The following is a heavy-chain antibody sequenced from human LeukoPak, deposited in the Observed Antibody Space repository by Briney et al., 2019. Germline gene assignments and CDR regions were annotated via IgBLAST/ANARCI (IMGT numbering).Heavy chain of an antibody. CDR3: ARDSVYSGSSLDY. Sequence: SETLSLTCTVSGGSISSYYWSWIRQPPGKGLEWIGYIYYSGSTYYNPSLKSRVTISVDTSKNHFSLKLSSVTAADTAVYYCARDSVYSGSSLDYWGQGTLVTVSS. V-gene: IGHV4-59*12. CDR1: GGSISSYY. D-gene: IGHD1-26*01. CDR2: IYYSGST. J-gene: IGHJ4*02.